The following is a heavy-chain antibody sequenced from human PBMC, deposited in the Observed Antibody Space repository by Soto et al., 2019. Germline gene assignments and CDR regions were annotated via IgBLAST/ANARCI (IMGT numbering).Heavy chain of an antibody. D-gene: IGHD5-12*01. CDR2: IDRDGSRT. CDR3: ATNVGQGYNSDS. V-gene: IGHV3-74*01. Sequence: EVQLVESGGDLVQPGGSLRLSCAASGFSFSSYWMYWVRQAPGKGLVWVSRIDRDGSRTNYADSVKGRCTIPRDNAENTLYLQINSLSAEDTAVYCCATNVGQGYNSDSWGQGTLVTVAA. J-gene: IGHJ4*02. CDR1: GFSFSSYW.